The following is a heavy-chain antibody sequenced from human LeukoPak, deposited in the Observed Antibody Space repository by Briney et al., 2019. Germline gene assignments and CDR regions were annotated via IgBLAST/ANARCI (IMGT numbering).Heavy chain of an antibody. CDR2: INPNSGGT. CDR1: GYTFTGYY. CDR3: ARLLNYYDSSGYYSDPDDY. D-gene: IGHD3-22*01. V-gene: IGHV1-2*06. Sequence: GESLKISCKASGYTFTGYYMHWVRQAPGQGVEWMGRINPNSGGTNYAQKFQGRVTMTRDTSISTAYMELSRLRSDDTAVYYCARLLNYYDSSGYYSDPDDYWGQGTLVTVSS. J-gene: IGHJ4*02.